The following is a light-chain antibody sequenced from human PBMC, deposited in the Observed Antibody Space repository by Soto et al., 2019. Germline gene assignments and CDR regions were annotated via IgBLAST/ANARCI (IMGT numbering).Light chain of an antibody. Sequence: IVLTQSPGTLSLSPGERATLSCRASQSISSSWLAWYQQKPGQAPRLLIYGASSRPTGIPERFSGSGSGTDFTLTISRLEPEDFAVYYCQQYGSSLTWTFGQGTKVEIK. CDR1: QSISSSW. CDR3: QQYGSSLTWT. V-gene: IGKV3-20*01. CDR2: GAS. J-gene: IGKJ1*01.